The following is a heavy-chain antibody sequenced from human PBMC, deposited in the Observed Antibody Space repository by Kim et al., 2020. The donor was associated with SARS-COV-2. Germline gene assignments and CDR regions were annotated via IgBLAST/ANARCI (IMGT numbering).Heavy chain of an antibody. V-gene: IGHV5-10-1*01. CDR2: IDPSDSYT. CDR1: GYSFTSYW. D-gene: IGHD2-15*01. CDR3: ARQVVVVAATSLIAFDI. J-gene: IGHJ3*02. Sequence: GESLKISCKGSGYSFTSYWISWVRQMPGKGLEWMGRIDPSDSYTNYSPSFQGHVTISADKSISTAYLQWSSLKASDTAMYYCARQVVVVAATSLIAFDIWGQGTMVTVSS.